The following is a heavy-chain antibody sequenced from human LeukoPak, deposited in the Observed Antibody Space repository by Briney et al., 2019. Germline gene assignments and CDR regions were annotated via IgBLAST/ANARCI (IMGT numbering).Heavy chain of an antibody. Sequence: GGSLRLSCAASGFTFSSYEMNWVRQAPGKGLEWVSYISSSGSTIYYADSVKGRFTIARDDAKNSLYLQMNSLRAEDTAVYFCARDKGGMVPFDYWGQGTLVTVSS. CDR2: ISSSGSTI. CDR3: ARDKGGMVPFDY. CDR1: GFTFSSYE. V-gene: IGHV3-48*03. D-gene: IGHD3-10*01. J-gene: IGHJ4*02.